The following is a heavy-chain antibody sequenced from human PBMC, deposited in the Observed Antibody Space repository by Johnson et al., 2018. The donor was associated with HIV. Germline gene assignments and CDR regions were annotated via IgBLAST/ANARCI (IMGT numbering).Heavy chain of an antibody. D-gene: IGHD1-1*01. J-gene: IGHJ3*02. CDR2: IIDNGDSA. V-gene: IGHV3-23*04. CDR3: AKDRSPGGAFDI. Sequence: VQLVESGGGLVQPGGSLRLSCAASEFTFSSYAMSWVRQAPGKGLEWVSVIIDNGDSAYYADSVKGRFTISRDKSKNKMYLQRNSLRAEETAVYYCAKDRSPGGAFDIWGQGTMVTVSS. CDR1: EFTFSSYA.